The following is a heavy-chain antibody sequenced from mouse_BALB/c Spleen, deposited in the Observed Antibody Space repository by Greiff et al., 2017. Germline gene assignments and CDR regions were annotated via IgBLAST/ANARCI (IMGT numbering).Heavy chain of an antibody. CDR1: GYSITSDYA. J-gene: IGHJ1*01. CDR3: AKEYYGSSYWYCDV. CDR2: ISYSGST. V-gene: IGHV3-2*02. D-gene: IGHD1-1*01. Sequence: DVKLVESGPGLVKPSQSLSLTCTVTGYSITSDYAWNWIRQFPGNKLEWMGYISYSGSTSYNPSLKSRISITRDTSKNQFFLQVNAVTPEDTATYDGAKEYYGSSYWYCDVWGAGTTVTVSS.